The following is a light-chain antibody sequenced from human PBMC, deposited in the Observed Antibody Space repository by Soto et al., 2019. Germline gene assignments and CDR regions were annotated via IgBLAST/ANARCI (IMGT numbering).Light chain of an antibody. CDR1: SSNIGTYT. CDR3: AAWDDSFSGLYA. Sequence: QSVLTQPPSASGTPGQRVTISCSGSSSNIGTYTVNWYQQLPGTAPKLLIFNNDQRPSGVPDRFSGFKYGTAASLAISGLQSEDEADYYCAAWDDSFSGLYAFGTGTKVTVL. V-gene: IGLV1-44*01. J-gene: IGLJ1*01. CDR2: NND.